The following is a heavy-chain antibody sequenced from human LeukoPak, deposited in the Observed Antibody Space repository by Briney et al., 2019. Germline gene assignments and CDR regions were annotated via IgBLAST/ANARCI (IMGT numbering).Heavy chain of an antibody. Sequence: SETLSLTCTVSGYSISSGYYWDWIRQPPGKGLEWIGSIYHSGSPYYNSSLKSRVTMSVDTSKNQFSLKLSSVTAADTAVYYCARDAGGIAVAGGYYYYYMDVWGKGTTVTISS. D-gene: IGHD6-19*01. V-gene: IGHV4-38-2*02. CDR1: GYSISSGYY. CDR3: ARDAGGIAVAGGYYYYYMDV. CDR2: IYHSGSP. J-gene: IGHJ6*03.